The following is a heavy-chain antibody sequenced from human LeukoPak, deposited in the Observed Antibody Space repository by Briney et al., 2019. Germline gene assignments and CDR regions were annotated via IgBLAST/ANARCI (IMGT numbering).Heavy chain of an antibody. D-gene: IGHD3-22*01. Sequence: ASVKVSCKASGYTFTSYDINWVRQATGQGREWMGWMNPNSGNTGYAQKFQGRVTMTRNTSISTAYMELSSLRSEDTAVYYCATSRDSSGYYGDYWGQGTLVTVSS. CDR3: ATSRDSSGYYGDY. V-gene: IGHV1-8*01. CDR2: MNPNSGNT. CDR1: GYTFTSYD. J-gene: IGHJ4*02.